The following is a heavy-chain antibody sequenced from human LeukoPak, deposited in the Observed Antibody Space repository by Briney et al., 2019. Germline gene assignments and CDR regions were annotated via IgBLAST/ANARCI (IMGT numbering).Heavy chain of an antibody. J-gene: IGHJ4*02. CDR1: GFTFSSYG. D-gene: IGHD2-15*01. V-gene: IGHV3-30*02. CDR3: AKDLGSYCSGGSCPNFDY. Sequence: HSGGSLRLSCAASGFTFSSYGMHWVRQAPGKGLEWVAFIRYDGSNKYYADSVKGRFTISRDNSKNTLYLQMNSLRAEDTAVYYCAKDLGSYCSGGSCPNFDYWGQGTLVTVSS. CDR2: IRYDGSNK.